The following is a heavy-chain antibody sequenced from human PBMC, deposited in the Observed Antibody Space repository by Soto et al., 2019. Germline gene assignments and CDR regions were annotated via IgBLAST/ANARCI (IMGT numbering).Heavy chain of an antibody. Sequence: SETMSITCTACGGSISSYYWSWIRQHPGKELEWIGYIYYSGSTNYNPSLKSRVTISVDTSKNQFSLKLSSVTAADTAVYYCARGGGIAAAGRSGDWFDPWGQGTLVTVSS. D-gene: IGHD6-13*01. CDR3: ARGGGIAAAGRSGDWFDP. V-gene: IGHV4-59*12. J-gene: IGHJ5*02. CDR2: IYYSGST. CDR1: GGSISSYY.